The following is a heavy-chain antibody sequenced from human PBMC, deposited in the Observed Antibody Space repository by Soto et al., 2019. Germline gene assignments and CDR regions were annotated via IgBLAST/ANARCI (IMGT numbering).Heavy chain of an antibody. V-gene: IGHV1-2*04. CDR3: ARGLFTTASPFDY. J-gene: IGHJ4*02. D-gene: IGHD3-22*01. CDR2: INPNSGGT. Sequence: ASVKVSCKASGYTFTGYYMHWVRQAPGQGLEWMGWINPNSGGTNYAQKFQGWVTMTRDTSISTAYMELSRLRSDDTAVYYCARGLFTTASPFDYWGQGTLVTVSS. CDR1: GYTFTGYY.